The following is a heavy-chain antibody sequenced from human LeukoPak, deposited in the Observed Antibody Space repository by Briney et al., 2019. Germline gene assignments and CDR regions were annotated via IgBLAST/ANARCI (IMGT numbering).Heavy chain of an antibody. J-gene: IGHJ4*02. CDR3: ARDSSMLRGPLVIYYFDY. CDR1: GFTFSSYA. V-gene: IGHV3-23*01. D-gene: IGHD3-10*01. Sequence: PGGSLRLSCAASGFTFSSYAMSWVRQAPGKGLEWVSAISGSGGSTYYADSVKGRFTISRDNSKNTLYLQMNSLRVGDTAVYYCARDSSMLRGPLVIYYFDYWGQGTLVTVSS. CDR2: ISGSGGST.